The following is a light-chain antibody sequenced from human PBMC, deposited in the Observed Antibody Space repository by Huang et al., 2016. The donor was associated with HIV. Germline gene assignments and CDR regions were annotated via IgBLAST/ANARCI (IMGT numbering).Light chain of an antibody. CDR1: QSPLDSSNNTNN. J-gene: IGKJ4*01. CDR2: WAS. V-gene: IGKV4-1*01. Sequence: ILVTQSPDSLAVSRGGRAAINGKSSQSPLDSSNNTNNLAWNQQKPGQSPTLLIYWASARAPGVPDRFNGSGSGTDFTLTINSLQTEDVALYYCQQYFSTPLTFGGGTKVDIK. CDR3: QQYFSTPLT.